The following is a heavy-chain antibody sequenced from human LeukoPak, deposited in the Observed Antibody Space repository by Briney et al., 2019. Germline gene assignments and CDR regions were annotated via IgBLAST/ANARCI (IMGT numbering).Heavy chain of an antibody. D-gene: IGHD6-19*01. J-gene: IGHJ3*02. CDR1: GFTSSSYW. CDR2: ISGSGGST. V-gene: IGHV3-23*01. CDR3: AKEEAGSYDAFDI. Sequence: PGGSLRLSCAASGFTSSSYWMHWVRQAPGKGLVWVSAISGSGGSTYYADSVKGRFTISRDNSKNTLYLQMNSLRAEDTAVYYCAKEEAGSYDAFDIWGQGTMVTVSS.